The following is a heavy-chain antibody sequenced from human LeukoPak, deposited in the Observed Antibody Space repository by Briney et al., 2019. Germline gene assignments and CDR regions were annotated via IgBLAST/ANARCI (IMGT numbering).Heavy chain of an antibody. J-gene: IGHJ6*02. V-gene: IGHV3-23*01. CDR1: GFTFSSYA. Sequence: GGSLRLSCAASGFTFSSYAMSWVRQAPGKGLEWVSAISGSGGSTYYADSVKGRFTISRDNSKNTLYLQMNSLRAEDTAVYYCARDHPSSNDYGHTYGTDVWGQGTTVTVSS. CDR2: ISGSGGST. D-gene: IGHD4-17*01. CDR3: ARDHPSSNDYGHTYGTDV.